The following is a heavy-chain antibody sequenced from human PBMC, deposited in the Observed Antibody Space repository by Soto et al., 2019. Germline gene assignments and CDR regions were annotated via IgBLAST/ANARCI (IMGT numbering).Heavy chain of an antibody. CDR3: ARGDSTDCSNGVCSFFYNHDMDV. V-gene: IGHV1-2*04. J-gene: IGHJ6*02. Sequence: ASVKVSCKASGCSFTDYHIHGVRQAPGQGLEWLGRINPKSGGTSTAQKFQGWVTMTTDTSISTASMELTRLTSDDTAIYYCARGDSTDCSNGVCSFFYNHDMDVWGQGTTVTVSS. CDR1: GCSFTDYH. CDR2: INPKSGGT. D-gene: IGHD2-8*01.